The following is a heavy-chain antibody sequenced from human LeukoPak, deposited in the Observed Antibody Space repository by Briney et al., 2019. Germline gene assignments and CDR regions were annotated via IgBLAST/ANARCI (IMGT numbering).Heavy chain of an antibody. D-gene: IGHD2-2*01. CDR3: ARKVYHRFDY. V-gene: IGHV3-23*01. CDR2: ISTSGDNT. J-gene: IGHJ4*02. Sequence: GGSLRLSCAASGFTFSDYAMTWVRQAPGKGLEWVSAISTSGDNTYYADSVRGRFTISRDNSKNTLYPQMNSLRADDTAVYYCARKVYHRFDYWGQGTLVTVSS. CDR1: GFTFSDYA.